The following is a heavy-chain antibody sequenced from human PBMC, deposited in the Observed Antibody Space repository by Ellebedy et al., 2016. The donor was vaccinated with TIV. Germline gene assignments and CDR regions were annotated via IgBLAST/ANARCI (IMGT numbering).Heavy chain of an antibody. CDR1: GFAVSSNY. CDR3: ARTKTRPGYTYGFYFDY. D-gene: IGHD2-8*01. J-gene: IGHJ4*02. V-gene: IGHV3-53*01. Sequence: GESLKISXTVSGFAVSSNYMSWVRQAPGKGLDWVSGISPGDNTYYADSVKGRVTISRDNSRNTIYLHMNSLRVEDTAVYYCARTKTRPGYTYGFYFDYWGQGTLVTVSA. CDR2: ISPGDNT.